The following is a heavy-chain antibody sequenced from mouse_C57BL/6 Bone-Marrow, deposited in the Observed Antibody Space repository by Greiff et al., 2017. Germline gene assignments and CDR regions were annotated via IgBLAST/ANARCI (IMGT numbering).Heavy chain of an antibody. Sequence: VQLQQSGAELVKPGASVKISCKASGYAFSSYWMNWVKQRPGKGLEWIGQIYPGDGDTNYNGKFKGKATLTADKSSSTAYMQRSSLTSEDSALYFCARDYCASPFAYWGEGTLVTVSA. CDR2: IYPGDGDT. D-gene: IGHD1-1*01. V-gene: IGHV1-80*01. J-gene: IGHJ3*01. CDR3: ARDYCASPFAY. CDR1: GYAFSSYW.